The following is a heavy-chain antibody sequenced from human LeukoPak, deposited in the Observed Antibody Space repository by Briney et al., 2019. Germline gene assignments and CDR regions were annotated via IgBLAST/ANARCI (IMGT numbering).Heavy chain of an antibody. D-gene: IGHD6-6*01. V-gene: IGHV3-48*04. CDR1: GHTLNNYR. J-gene: IGHJ4*02. CDR2: ISSTSSNI. Sequence: GGPLTLPCAACGHTLNNYRMNGLRQAPAKGLVWVSYISSTSSNIAYADSVKGRFTISRDNVKNSLYLQINSLRVEDMSVYYCVRGGAARPDYWGQGTLVTVSS. CDR3: VRGGAARPDY.